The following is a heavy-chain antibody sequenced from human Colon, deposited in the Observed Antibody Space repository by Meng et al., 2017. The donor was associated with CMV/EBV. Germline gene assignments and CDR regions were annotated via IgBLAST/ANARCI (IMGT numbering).Heavy chain of an antibody. CDR1: GFTVRKAW. CDR3: AADIMSVGGTFDF. D-gene: IGHD6-19*01. CDR2: NDGGRT. J-gene: IGHJ4*02. Sequence: CVVCGFTVRKAWRHWGRQGPGKGLEWVSDNDGGRTAYAESVEGRFTISRDNAENTLYLQMNSLRADDTAVYYCAADIMSVGGTFDFWGQGALVTVSS. V-gene: IGHV3-74*01.